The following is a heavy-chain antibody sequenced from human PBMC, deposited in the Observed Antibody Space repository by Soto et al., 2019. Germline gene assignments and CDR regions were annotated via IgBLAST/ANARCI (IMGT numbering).Heavy chain of an antibody. J-gene: IGHJ1*01. Sequence: GGSLRLSCAASGFTFSSYWMHWVRQAPGKGLVWVSRINSDGSSTYYADSVKGRFTISRDNAKNTLYLQMNSLRAEDTAVDYCSRHLPGLRADWGQGTLVTVAS. D-gene: IGHD3-10*01. CDR1: GFTFSSYW. CDR2: INSDGSST. V-gene: IGHV3-74*01. CDR3: SRHLPGLRAD.